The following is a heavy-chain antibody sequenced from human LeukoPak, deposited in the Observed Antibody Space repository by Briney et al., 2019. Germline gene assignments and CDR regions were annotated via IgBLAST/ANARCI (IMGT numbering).Heavy chain of an antibody. Sequence: PGGSLRLSCAASGFTLTTYGVHWVRQAPGKGLVWVSRINSDGSNTNYADSVKGRFTISRDNSKNTLYLQMNSLRAEDTAVYYCAKDLSAVAGTVIDYWGQGTLVTVSS. CDR3: AKDLSAVAGTVIDY. D-gene: IGHD6-19*01. CDR2: INSDGSNT. CDR1: GFTLTTYG. J-gene: IGHJ4*02. V-gene: IGHV3-74*01.